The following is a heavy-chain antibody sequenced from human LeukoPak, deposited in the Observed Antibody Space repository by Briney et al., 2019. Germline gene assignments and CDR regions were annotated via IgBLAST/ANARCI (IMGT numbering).Heavy chain of an antibody. V-gene: IGHV4-30-4*01. CDR2: IYYTGST. CDR3: ARDNYDSSGYYEHALDL. J-gene: IGHJ3*01. D-gene: IGHD3-22*01. Sequence: PSETLPLTCTVSGGSISSGDYYWTWIRQPPGKGLEWIAYIYYTGSTYYNPSLKSRVTISVDTSKNQFSLKMTSLTAADTAVYYCARDNYDSSGYYEHALDLWGQGTMVTVSS. CDR1: GGSISSGDYY.